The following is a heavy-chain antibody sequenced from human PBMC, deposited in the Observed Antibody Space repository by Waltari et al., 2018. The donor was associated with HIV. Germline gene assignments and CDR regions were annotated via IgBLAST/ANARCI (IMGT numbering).Heavy chain of an antibody. Sequence: QLQESGPGLVSPSETLSLTCTASGGSMNDYSWNRNRQPAGKGLEWIGRIFNSGSTNYNPYLRIRVSMSVDTSKSRFSLTLSSVTAADTAIYYCARATELYCSRGSCNPFNAMGVWGQGTTVTVSS. D-gene: IGHD2-15*01. J-gene: IGHJ6*02. CDR3: ARATELYCSRGSCNPFNAMGV. CDR2: IFNSGST. CDR1: GGSMNDYS. V-gene: IGHV4-4*07.